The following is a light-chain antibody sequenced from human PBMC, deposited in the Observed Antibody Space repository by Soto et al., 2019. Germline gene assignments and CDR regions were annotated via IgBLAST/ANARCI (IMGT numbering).Light chain of an antibody. CDR2: DVS. CDR1: SSDVGGYNY. J-gene: IGLJ1*01. Sequence: QAVVTQPASVSGSPGQSITISCTGTSSDVGGYNYVSWYQQHPGKAPKVIIYDVSNRPSGVSDRFSGSKSGNTASLTISGLQAEDEADYYCSSFTSSITLVFGTGTKLTVL. V-gene: IGLV2-14*01. CDR3: SSFTSSITLV.